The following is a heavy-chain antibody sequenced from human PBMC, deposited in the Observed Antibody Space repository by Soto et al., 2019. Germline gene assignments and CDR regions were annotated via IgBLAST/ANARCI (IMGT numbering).Heavy chain of an antibody. J-gene: IGHJ5*02. CDR3: ARGGLYCSGGSCYGELYNWFDP. CDR1: GYTFTSYY. V-gene: IGHV1-46*01. D-gene: IGHD2-15*01. Sequence: GASAKVSCKASGYTFTSYYMHWVRQAPGQGLEWMGIINPSGGSTSYAQKFQGRVTMTRDTSTSTVYMELSSLRSEDTAVYYCARGGLYCSGGSCYGELYNWFDPWGQGTLVTVSS. CDR2: INPSGGST.